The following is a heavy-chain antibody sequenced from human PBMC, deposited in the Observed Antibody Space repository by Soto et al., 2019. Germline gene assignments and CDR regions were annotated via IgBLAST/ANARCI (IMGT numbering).Heavy chain of an antibody. CDR2: INAGNGNT. D-gene: IGHD3-22*01. V-gene: IGHV1-3*01. CDR1: GYTFTSYA. J-gene: IGHJ4*02. Sequence: ASVKVSCKASGYTFTSYAMRWVRQAPGQRLEWMGWINAGNGNTKYSQKFQGRVTITRDTSASTAYMELSSLRSEDTAVYYCAGMYCYDSSGPGWGQGTLVTVSS. CDR3: AGMYCYDSSGPG.